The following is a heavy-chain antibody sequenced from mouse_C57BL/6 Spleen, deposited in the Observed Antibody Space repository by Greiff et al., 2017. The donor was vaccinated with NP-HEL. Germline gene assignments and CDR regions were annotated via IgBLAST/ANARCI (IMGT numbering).Heavy chain of an antibody. D-gene: IGHD2-4*01. CDR1: GYTFTSYT. CDR3: ARGERLRRPDYYAMDY. CDR2: INPSSGYT. J-gene: IGHJ4*01. Sequence: QVQLQQSGAELARPGASVKMSCKASGYTFTSYTMHWVKQRPGQGLEWIGYINPSSGYTKYNQKFKDKATLTADKSSSTAYMQLSSRTSEDSAVYYCARGERLRRPDYYAMDYWGQGTSVTVSS. V-gene: IGHV1-4*01.